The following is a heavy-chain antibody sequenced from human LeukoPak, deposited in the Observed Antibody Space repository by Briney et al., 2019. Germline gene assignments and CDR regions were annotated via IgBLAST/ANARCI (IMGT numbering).Heavy chain of an antibody. CDR1: GGSFSGYY. J-gene: IGHJ4*02. D-gene: IGHD3-3*01. V-gene: IGHV4-34*01. Sequence: PSETLSLTCAVYGGSFSGYYWSWIRQPPGKGLEWIGEINHSGSTNYNPSLKSRVTISVDTSKNQFSLKLSSVTAADTAVYYCARERKGPYDFWSGYYSYFDYWGQGTLVTVSS. CDR3: ARERKGPYDFWSGYYSYFDY. CDR2: INHSGST.